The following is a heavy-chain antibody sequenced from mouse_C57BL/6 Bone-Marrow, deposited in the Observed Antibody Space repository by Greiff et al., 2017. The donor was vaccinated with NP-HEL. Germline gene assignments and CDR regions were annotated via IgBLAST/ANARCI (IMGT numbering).Heavy chain of an antibody. CDR2: ISDGGSYT. J-gene: IGHJ4*01. Sequence: EVKLLESGGGLVKPGGSLKLSCAASGFTFSSYAMSWVRQTPEKRLEWVATISDGGSYTYYPDNVKGRFTISRDNAKNNLYLQMSHLKSEDTAMYYCARDYDYDGGDYWGQGTSVTVSS. D-gene: IGHD2-4*01. V-gene: IGHV5-4*01. CDR3: ARDYDYDGGDY. CDR1: GFTFSSYA.